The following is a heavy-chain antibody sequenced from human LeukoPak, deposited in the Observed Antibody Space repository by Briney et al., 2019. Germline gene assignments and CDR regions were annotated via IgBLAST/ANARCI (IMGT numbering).Heavy chain of an antibody. CDR3: ARGSGNYPT. Sequence: SETLSLTCTVSGGSISNYYWSWIRQPPGKGLEWIGYIYYSGSTNYNPSLKSRVTISVDTSKNQFSLKLSAVTAADTAVYYCARGSGNYPTWGQGTLVTVSS. J-gene: IGHJ4*02. V-gene: IGHV4-59*01. CDR1: GGSISNYY. D-gene: IGHD3-22*01. CDR2: IYYSGST.